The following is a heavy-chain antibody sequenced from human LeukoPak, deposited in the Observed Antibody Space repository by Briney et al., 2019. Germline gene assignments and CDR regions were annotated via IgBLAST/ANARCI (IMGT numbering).Heavy chain of an antibody. CDR3: AKSMGSIDFDF. D-gene: IGHD2/OR15-2a*01. V-gene: IGHV3-23*01. CDR1: GFTFSGFA. Sequence: GGSLRLCCAASGFTFSGFAMSWVRQAPGKGLEWVSAISGSGGSTYYADSVKGRFTISRDNSKNTLYLQMNSLRAEDTAVYYCAKSMGSIDFDFWGQGTLVTVSS. CDR2: ISGSGGST. J-gene: IGHJ4*02.